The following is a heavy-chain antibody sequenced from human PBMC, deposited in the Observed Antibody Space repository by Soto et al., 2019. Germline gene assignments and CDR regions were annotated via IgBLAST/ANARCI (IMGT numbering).Heavy chain of an antibody. CDR3: ASLYRKGYCSGGSCYPPNYFDY. CDR1: GGSFSGYY. V-gene: IGHV4-34*01. J-gene: IGHJ4*02. CDR2: INHSGST. D-gene: IGHD2-15*01. Sequence: SETLSLTCAVYGGSFSGYYWSWIRQPPGKGLEWIGEINHSGSTNYNPSLKSRVTISVDTSKNQFSLKLSSVTAADTAVYYCASLYRKGYCSGGSCYPPNYFDYWGQATLVTVSS.